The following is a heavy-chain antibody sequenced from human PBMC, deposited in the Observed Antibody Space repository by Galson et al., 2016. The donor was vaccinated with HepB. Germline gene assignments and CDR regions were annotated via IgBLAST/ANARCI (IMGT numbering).Heavy chain of an antibody. D-gene: IGHD2-2*01. CDR3: AKMPDAVVEPATFDY. CDR1: GFTFSNYA. J-gene: IGHJ4*02. V-gene: IGHV3-23*01. Sequence: SLRLSCAVSGFTFSNYAMSWVRQAPGKGLEWVSSIGGSGGGTYYADSVKGRFTISRDNFRDTLYLHMNSLRAEDTAVYYCAKMPDAVVEPATFDYWGQGTLGTVSS. CDR2: IGGSGGGT.